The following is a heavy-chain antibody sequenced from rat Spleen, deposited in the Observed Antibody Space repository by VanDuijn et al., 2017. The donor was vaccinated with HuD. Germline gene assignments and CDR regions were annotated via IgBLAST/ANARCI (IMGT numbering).Heavy chain of an antibody. CDR2: ISYEGNST. D-gene: IGHD1-11*01. Sequence: EVRLVESGGLLVQPGRSMKVSCAASGFTFSDYYMAWVRQAPKKGLEWVASISYEGNSTYYGDSAKGRFTISRDNAKSTLYLQMSSLRSEDTDTYYCARHEDYGGYSKDYFEYWGQGVMVTVSS. CDR1: GFTFSDYY. J-gene: IGHJ2*01. V-gene: IGHV5-22*01. CDR3: ARHEDYGGYSKDYFEY.